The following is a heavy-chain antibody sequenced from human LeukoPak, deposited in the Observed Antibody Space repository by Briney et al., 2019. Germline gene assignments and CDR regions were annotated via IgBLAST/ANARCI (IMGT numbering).Heavy chain of an antibody. CDR1: GFTFSSYG. V-gene: IGHV3-23*01. CDR3: AKDGDTAMVTYYFDY. D-gene: IGHD5-18*01. J-gene: IGHJ4*02. CDR2: ISGSGGST. Sequence: GGSLRLSCAASGFTFSSYGMSWVRQAPGRGLEWVSAISGSGGSTYYADSVKGRFTISRDNSKNTLYLQMNSLRAEDTAVYYCAKDGDTAMVTYYFDYWGQGTLVTVSS.